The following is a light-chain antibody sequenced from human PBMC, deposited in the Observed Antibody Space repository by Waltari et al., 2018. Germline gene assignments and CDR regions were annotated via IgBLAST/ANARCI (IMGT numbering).Light chain of an antibody. V-gene: IGLV2-23*02. CDR3: CSYAGSTTSVL. CDR2: EVT. J-gene: IGLJ2*01. CDR1: SSAVGSHDL. Sequence: QSALTQPASVSGSPGQSITIPCTGTSSAVGSHDLVSWYQHHPGKAPKLMIYEVTKRPSGVSDRFSGSKSGNTASLTISGLQAEDGADYYCCSYAGSTTSVLFGGGTKLTVL.